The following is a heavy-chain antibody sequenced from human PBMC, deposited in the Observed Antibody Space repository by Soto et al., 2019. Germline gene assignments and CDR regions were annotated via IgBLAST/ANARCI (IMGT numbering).Heavy chain of an antibody. Sequence: QVQLVQSGAEVKKRGSSVKVSCKASGGTFSDHIISWVRQAPGQGLEWMGGIINIFGTANDAQKFQGRVTITADESTSTAHMELSSLRSEDTAVYYCARGPYEFWSGYYRPDFHSGMDVWAQGTTVTVSS. V-gene: IGHV1-69*12. CDR3: ARGPYEFWSGYYRPDFHSGMDV. J-gene: IGHJ6*02. CDR2: IINIFGTA. CDR1: GGTFSDHI. D-gene: IGHD3-3*01.